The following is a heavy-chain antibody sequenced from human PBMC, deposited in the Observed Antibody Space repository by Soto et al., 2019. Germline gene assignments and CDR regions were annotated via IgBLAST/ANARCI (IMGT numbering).Heavy chain of an antibody. CDR1: GGSISSGDYY. CDR2: IYYSGST. J-gene: IGHJ4*02. D-gene: IGHD3-10*01. CDR3: ARDSRRITMVRGAHVDY. Sequence: SETLSLTCTVSGGSISSGDYYWSWIRQPPGKGLEWIGYIYYSGSTYYNPSLKSRVTISVDTSKNQFSLKLSSVTGADTAVYYCARDSRRITMVRGAHVDYWGQGTLVTVSS. V-gene: IGHV4-30-4*01.